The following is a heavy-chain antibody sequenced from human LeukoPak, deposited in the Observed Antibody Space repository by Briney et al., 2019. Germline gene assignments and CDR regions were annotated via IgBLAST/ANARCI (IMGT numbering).Heavy chain of an antibody. CDR3: AELGITMIGGV. CDR1: GLTFNMYT. Sequence: PGGSLRLSCAASGLTFNMYTMNWLRQAPGKGLEWVSNIKQDGSEKYYVDSVKGRFTISRDNAKNSLYLQMNSLRAEDTAVYYCAELGITMIGGVWGKGTTVTISS. V-gene: IGHV3-7*01. CDR2: IKQDGSEK. J-gene: IGHJ6*04. D-gene: IGHD3-10*02.